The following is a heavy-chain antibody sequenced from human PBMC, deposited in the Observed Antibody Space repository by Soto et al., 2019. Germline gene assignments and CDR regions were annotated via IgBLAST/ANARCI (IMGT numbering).Heavy chain of an antibody. V-gene: IGHV3-23*01. CDR3: AKFGFWSGYRLYSDY. CDR1: GFTFSSYA. CDR2: ISGSGGST. Sequence: LRLSCAASGFTFSSYAMSWVRQAPGRGLEWVSAISGSGGSTYYADSVKGRFTISRDNSKNTLYLQMNSLRAEDTAVYYCAKFGFWSGYRLYSDYWGQGTLVTVSS. J-gene: IGHJ4*02. D-gene: IGHD3-3*01.